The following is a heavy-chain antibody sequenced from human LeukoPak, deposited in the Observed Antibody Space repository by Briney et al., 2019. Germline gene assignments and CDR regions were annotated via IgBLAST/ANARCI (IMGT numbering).Heavy chain of an antibody. J-gene: IGHJ4*02. D-gene: IGHD3-22*01. CDR3: ARGRYYDSSGYYYDY. CDR1: GGSISSGGYS. Sequence: SGTLSLTCAVSGGSISSGGYSWSWIRQPPGKGLEWIGYIYHSGSTYYNPSLKSRVTISVDRSKNQFSLKLSSVTAADTAVYYCARGRYYDSSGYYYDYWGQGTLVTVSS. V-gene: IGHV4-30-2*01. CDR2: IYHSGST.